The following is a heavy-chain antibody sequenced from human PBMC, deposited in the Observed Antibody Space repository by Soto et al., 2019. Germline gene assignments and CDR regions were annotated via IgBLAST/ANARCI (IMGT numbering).Heavy chain of an antibody. Sequence: QVQLVQSGAEVKKPGASVKVSCKASGYTFTSYYMHWVRQAPGQGLEWMGIINPSGGSTSYAQKFQGRXXMXRXXCTSTVYMELSSLGSEDTAVYYCALGVGSGGRCPLWGRGTLVTVSS. V-gene: IGHV1-46*01. CDR3: ALGVGSGGRCPL. CDR1: GYTFTSYY. CDR2: INPSGGST. D-gene: IGHD2-15*01. J-gene: IGHJ2*01.